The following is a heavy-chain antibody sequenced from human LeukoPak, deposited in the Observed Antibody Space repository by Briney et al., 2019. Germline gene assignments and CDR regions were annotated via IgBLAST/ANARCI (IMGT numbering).Heavy chain of an antibody. CDR3: ARDGIIVGAI. Sequence: GGSLRLSCAASGFTFRSYAMHWVRQAPGKGLEWVAVISEDGSGKYYADSVKGRFTISRDNSKNTLYLQMNSLRAEDTAVYYCARDGIIVGAIWGQGTLVTVSS. J-gene: IGHJ4*02. CDR1: GFTFRSYA. V-gene: IGHV3-30-3*01. D-gene: IGHD1-26*01. CDR2: ISEDGSGK.